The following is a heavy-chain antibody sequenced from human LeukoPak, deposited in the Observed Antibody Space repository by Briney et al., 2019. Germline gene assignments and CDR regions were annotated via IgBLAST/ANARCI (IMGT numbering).Heavy chain of an antibody. Sequence: PSETLSLTCTVSGYSISSGYYWGWIRQPPGKGLEWIGSIYHSGSTYYNPSLKSRVTISVDTSKNPVSLKLSSVTAADTDVYYCASEIRGGYSYGYYYFDYWGQGTLVTVSS. D-gene: IGHD5-18*01. V-gene: IGHV4-38-2*02. J-gene: IGHJ4*02. CDR1: GYSISSGYY. CDR2: IYHSGST. CDR3: ASEIRGGYSYGYYYFDY.